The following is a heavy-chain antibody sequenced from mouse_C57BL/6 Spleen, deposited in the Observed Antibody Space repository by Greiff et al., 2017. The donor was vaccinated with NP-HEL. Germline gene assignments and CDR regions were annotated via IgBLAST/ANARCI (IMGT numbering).Heavy chain of an antibody. CDR3: ARREVLRYQLEFDY. CDR2: INPNYGGT. D-gene: IGHD1-1*01. CDR1: GYTFTDYY. J-gene: IGHJ2*01. V-gene: IGHV1-26*01. Sequence: VQLQQSGPELVKPGASVKISCKASGYTFTDYYMNWVKQSHGKSLEWIGDINPNYGGTSYNQKFKGKATLTVDKSSSTAYMELRSLTSEDSAVYYCARREVLRYQLEFDYWGQGTTLTVSS.